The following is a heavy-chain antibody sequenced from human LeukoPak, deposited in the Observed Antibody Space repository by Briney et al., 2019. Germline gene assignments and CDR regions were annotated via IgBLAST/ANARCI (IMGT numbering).Heavy chain of an antibody. Sequence: GGSLRLSCAASGFIFSDYYMSWIRQAPGKGLEWVSYISSSGSTIYYADSVKGRFTISRDNAKNSLYPQMNSLRAEDTAVYYCARDREVFGRDGKGSDYWGQGTLVTVSS. D-gene: IGHD3-10*01. CDR1: GFIFSDYY. CDR3: ARDREVFGRDGKGSDY. V-gene: IGHV3-11*01. J-gene: IGHJ4*02. CDR2: ISSSGSTI.